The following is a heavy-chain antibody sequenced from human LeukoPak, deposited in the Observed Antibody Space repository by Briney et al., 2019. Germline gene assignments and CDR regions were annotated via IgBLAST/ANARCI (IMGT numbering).Heavy chain of an antibody. CDR1: GFTFSSYW. CDR3: ARDLYYDSSGNFDY. D-gene: IGHD3-22*01. V-gene: IGHV3-7*04. Sequence: GGSLRLSCAASGFTFSSYWMSWVRQAPREGLEWVANIKQDGSEKYYVDSVKGRFTISRDNAKNSLYLQMNSLRAEDTAVYYCARDLYYDSSGNFDYWGQGTLVTVSS. CDR2: IKQDGSEK. J-gene: IGHJ4*02.